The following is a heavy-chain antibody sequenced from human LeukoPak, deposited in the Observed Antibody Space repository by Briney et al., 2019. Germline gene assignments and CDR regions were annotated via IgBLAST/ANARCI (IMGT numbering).Heavy chain of an antibody. Sequence: PSETLSLTCTVSGGSISSYYWSWIRQPPGKGLEWIGYIYYSGSTNYNPSLKSRVTISVDTSKNQFSLKLSSVTAADTAMYYCARVIPGGPITEIVAFDPWGQGTLVTVSS. D-gene: IGHD3-10*01. V-gene: IGHV4-59*08. CDR2: IYYSGST. CDR3: ARVIPGGPITEIVAFDP. CDR1: GGSISSYY. J-gene: IGHJ5*02.